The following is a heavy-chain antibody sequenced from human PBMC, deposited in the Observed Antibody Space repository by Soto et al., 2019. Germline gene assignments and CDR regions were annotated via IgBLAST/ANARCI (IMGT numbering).Heavy chain of an antibody. Sequence: SETLSLTCTVSGGSISSYYWSWIRQPPGKGLEWIGYIYYSGSTNYNPSLKSRVTISVDTSKNQFSLKLSSVTAADTAVYYCARSPPGIAVAGTVGGSAFDIWGQGTMVTVSS. D-gene: IGHD6-19*01. CDR3: ARSPPGIAVAGTVGGSAFDI. J-gene: IGHJ3*02. CDR2: IYYSGST. CDR1: GGSISSYY. V-gene: IGHV4-59*01.